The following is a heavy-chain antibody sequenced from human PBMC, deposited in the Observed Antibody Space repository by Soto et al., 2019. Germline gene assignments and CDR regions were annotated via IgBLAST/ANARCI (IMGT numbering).Heavy chain of an antibody. J-gene: IGHJ4*02. V-gene: IGHV5-51*01. CDR3: ARQPLEYYFDY. CDR1: GYSFTSYW. CDR2: IYPGDSDT. Sequence: PXEFLKISFKGAGYSFTSYWIGWVRQMPGKGLEWMGIIYPGDSDTRYSPSFQGQVTISADKSISTAYLQWSSLKASDTAMYCCARQPLEYYFDYWGQGTLVTVSS.